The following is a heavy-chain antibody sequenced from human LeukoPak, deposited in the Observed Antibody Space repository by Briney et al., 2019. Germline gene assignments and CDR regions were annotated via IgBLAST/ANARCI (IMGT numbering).Heavy chain of an antibody. V-gene: IGHV4-31*03. D-gene: IGHD4-17*01. J-gene: IGHJ3*02. Sequence: PSETLSLICTVSGGSISSGGYYWSWIRQHPGKGLEWIGYIYYSGSTYYNPSLKSRVTISVDTSKNQFSLKLSSVTAADTAVYYCARLRKDAFDIWGQGTMVTVSS. CDR1: GGSISSGGYY. CDR2: IYYSGST. CDR3: ARLRKDAFDI.